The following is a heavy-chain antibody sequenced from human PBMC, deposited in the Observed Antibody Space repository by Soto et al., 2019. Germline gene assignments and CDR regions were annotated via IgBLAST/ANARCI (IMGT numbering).Heavy chain of an antibody. V-gene: IGHV3-48*01. J-gene: IGHJ4*01. CDR2: ISGRSNTI. CDR1: GFTFSDYN. D-gene: IGHD2-15*01. CDR3: ALFTTPWLPFDY. Sequence: GGSLRLSCVASGFTFSDYNMNWVRQAPGKGLEWASFISGRSNTIYYADSVKGRFTISRDNAKNSLYLLMNSLRAEDTAVYYCALFTTPWLPFDYWGHGTLVTVSS.